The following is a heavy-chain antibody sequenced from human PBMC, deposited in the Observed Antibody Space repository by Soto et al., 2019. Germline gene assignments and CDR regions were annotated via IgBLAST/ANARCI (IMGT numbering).Heavy chain of an antibody. CDR3: AKGLRDPGHYYFVD. CDR1: GFTFSSYA. V-gene: IGHV3-23*01. Sequence: PGESLKISCAASGFTFSSYAMSWVRQAPGKGLEWVSAISGSGGSTYYADSVKGRFTISRDNSKNTLYLQMNSLRAEDTAVYYCAKGLRDPGHYYFVDWGQGTLVNVSS. J-gene: IGHJ4*02. D-gene: IGHD3-10*01. CDR2: ISGSGGST.